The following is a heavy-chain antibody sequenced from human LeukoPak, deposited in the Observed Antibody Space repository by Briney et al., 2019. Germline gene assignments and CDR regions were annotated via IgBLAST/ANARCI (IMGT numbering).Heavy chain of an antibody. V-gene: IGHV3-30*04. D-gene: IGHD3-10*01. CDR3: ARDDGFGARGGDYFDY. J-gene: IGHJ4*02. CDR2: ISYDGSNK. Sequence: PGGSLRLSCAASGFTFSSYAMHWVRQAPGKGLEWVAVISYDGSNKYYADSVKGRFTISRDNSKNTLYLQMNSLRAEDTAVYYCARDDGFGARGGDYFDYWGQGTLVTVSS. CDR1: GFTFSSYA.